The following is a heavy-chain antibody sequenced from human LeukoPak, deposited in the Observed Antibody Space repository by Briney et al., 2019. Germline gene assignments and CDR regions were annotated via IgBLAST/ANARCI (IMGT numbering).Heavy chain of an antibody. CDR1: GYTFTSSY. D-gene: IGHD6-19*01. CDR3: ASGYSSGWVLDY. J-gene: IGHJ4*02. Sequence: GASVKVSFKASGYTFTSSYMHWVRQAPGQGLEWMGIINPSGGSTSYAQKFQGRVTMTRDMSTSTVYMELSSLRAEDTAVSYCASGYSSGWVLDYWGQGTLVTVSS. V-gene: IGHV1-46*01. CDR2: INPSGGST.